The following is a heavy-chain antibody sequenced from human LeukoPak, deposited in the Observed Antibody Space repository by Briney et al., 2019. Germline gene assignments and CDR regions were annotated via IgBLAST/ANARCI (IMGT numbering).Heavy chain of an antibody. CDR2: IYTGGST. Sequence: SETLSLTCTVSGGSITSGNYYWTWIRQPAGKGLEWIGRIYTGGSTNYNPSLKSRVTISMDTSKNQFSLNLSSVTAADTAVYYCARGYDYGDYWFDPWGQGTLVTVCS. CDR1: GGSITSGNYY. J-gene: IGHJ5*02. CDR3: ARGYDYGDYWFDP. D-gene: IGHD4-17*01. V-gene: IGHV4-61*02.